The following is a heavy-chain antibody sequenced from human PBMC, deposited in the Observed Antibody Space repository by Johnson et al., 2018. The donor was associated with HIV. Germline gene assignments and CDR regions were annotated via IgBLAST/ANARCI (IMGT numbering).Heavy chain of an antibody. Sequence: VQLVESGGGLVRPGGSLRLSCAASGFSFRSYWMSWVRQAPGKGLEWVANIKQDGSETFYADSVKGRFIISRDNARNSVFLQMNSLRAEDTAVYYCARDRPSGWPDAFDIWGQGTMVTVSS. CDR3: ARDRPSGWPDAFDI. J-gene: IGHJ3*02. CDR1: GFSFRSYW. V-gene: IGHV3-7*01. D-gene: IGHD6-19*01. CDR2: IKQDGSET.